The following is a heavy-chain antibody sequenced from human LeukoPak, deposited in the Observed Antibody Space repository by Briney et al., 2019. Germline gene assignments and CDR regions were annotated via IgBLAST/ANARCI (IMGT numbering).Heavy chain of an antibody. CDR3: AKARTYYYDSSRYYLDF. V-gene: IGHV3-23*01. J-gene: IGHJ4*02. CDR2: ISSSGSST. CDR1: GFTFSNYA. D-gene: IGHD3-22*01. Sequence: GGSLRLSCAASGFTFSNYAMSWVRQAPGKGLEWVSSISSSGSSTYYADSVKGRFTISRDNSKNTLFLQMDSLRAEDTAVYYCAKARTYYYDSSRYYLDFWGQGTLVTVSS.